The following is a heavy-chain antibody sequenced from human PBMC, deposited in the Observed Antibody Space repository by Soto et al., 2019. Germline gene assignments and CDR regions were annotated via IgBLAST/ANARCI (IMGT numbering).Heavy chain of an antibody. V-gene: IGHV1-46*01. CDR3: ARGSLLGYYGSGSTFDY. Sequence: GASGKVSCKASGYTFTSYYMHWVRQSPGQGLEWMGIINPSGGSTSYAQKFQGRVTMTRDTSTSTVYMELSSLRSEDTAVYYCARGSLLGYYGSGSTFDYWGQGTLVTVSS. CDR1: GYTFTSYY. J-gene: IGHJ4*02. D-gene: IGHD3-10*01. CDR2: INPSGGST.